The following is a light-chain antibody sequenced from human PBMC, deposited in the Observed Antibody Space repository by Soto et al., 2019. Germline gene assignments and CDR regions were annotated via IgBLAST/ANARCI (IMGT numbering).Light chain of an antibody. J-gene: IGKJ1*01. CDR3: QQSYSTPRT. CDR2: AAS. V-gene: IGKV1-39*01. CDR1: QSISSY. Sequence: DIQMTQSPSSLSASVGDRVTITCRASQSISSYLNWYHQIPGKAPKLLIYAASSLQSGVPSRFSGRGSGTDFPLTINSLQPEDFATYYCQQSYSTPRTFGQGTKVEIK.